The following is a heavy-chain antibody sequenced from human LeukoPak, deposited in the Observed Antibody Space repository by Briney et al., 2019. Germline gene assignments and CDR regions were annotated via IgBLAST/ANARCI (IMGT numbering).Heavy chain of an antibody. CDR3: ARRHYDSTDFDP. V-gene: IGHV5-51*01. D-gene: IGHD3-22*01. J-gene: IGHJ5*02. CDR1: GQSFANYW. CDR2: IHPADSAI. Sequence: GESLKISCKASGQSFANYWIGWVRQTPGKGLEWMGIIHPADSAIVYSPSFQGQVTISADNSINTAYLRWSSLKASDTAIYYCARRHYDSTDFDPWGQGTLVTVSS.